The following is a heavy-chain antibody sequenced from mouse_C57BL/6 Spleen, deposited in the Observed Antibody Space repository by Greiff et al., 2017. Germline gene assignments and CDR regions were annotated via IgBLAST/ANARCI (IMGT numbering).Heavy chain of an antibody. Sequence: VQLQQSGAELAKPGASVKLSCKASGYTFTSYWLHWVKQRPGKGLEWIGYMNPSSGYTKYNQKFKDTATLTADKSSSTAYMQLISLTYEDSAVYYCARLDGYYLDYWGQGTTLTVSS. D-gene: IGHD2-3*01. CDR1: GYTFTSYW. CDR3: ARLDGYYLDY. V-gene: IGHV1-7*01. J-gene: IGHJ2*01. CDR2: MNPSSGYT.